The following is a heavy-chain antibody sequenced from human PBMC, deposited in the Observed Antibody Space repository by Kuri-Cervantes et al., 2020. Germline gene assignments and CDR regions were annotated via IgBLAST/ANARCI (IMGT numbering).Heavy chain of an antibody. CDR2: IKSKTDGGTT. V-gene: IGHV3-15*01. J-gene: IGHJ6*02. CDR1: GFTFSNAW. D-gene: IGHD2-2*01. CDR3: ARDNFRLPAAKNYYYGMDV. Sequence: GGSLRLSCAASGFTFSNAWMSWVRQAPGKGLEWVGRIKSKTDGGTTDYAAPVKGRFTISRDNAKNSLYLQMNSLRAEDTAVYYCARDNFRLPAAKNYYYGMDVWGQGTTVTVSS.